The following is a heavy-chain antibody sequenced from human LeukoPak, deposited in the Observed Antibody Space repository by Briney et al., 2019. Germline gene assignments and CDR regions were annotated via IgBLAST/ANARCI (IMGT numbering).Heavy chain of an antibody. CDR3: AKDPVNSSSTSCSHYYYYYMDV. V-gene: IGHV3-30*02. D-gene: IGHD2-2*01. J-gene: IGHJ6*03. CDR2: IRYDGSNK. CDR1: GFTFSSYG. Sequence: RGSLRLSCAASGFTFSSYGMHWVRQAPGKGLEWVAFIRYDGSNKYYADSVKGRFTISRDNSKNTLYLQMNSLRAEDTAVYYCAKDPVNSSSTSCSHYYYYYMDVWGKGTTVTVSS.